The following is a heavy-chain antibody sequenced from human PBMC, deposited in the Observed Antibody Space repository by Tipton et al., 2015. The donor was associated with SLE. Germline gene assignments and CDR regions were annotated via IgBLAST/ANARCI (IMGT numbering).Heavy chain of an antibody. J-gene: IGHJ3*02. D-gene: IGHD1/OR15-1a*01. CDR2: ISYDGRRP. V-gene: IGHV3-30*04. Sequence: RSLRLSCAASGFKFGSYAMHWVRRAPGRGLEWVAVISYDGRRPYYAASVKGRFTLSSDNSKNSLELQMSSRTIEDTAIYYCTRDGKTARWRWGAFDIWGRGTLVTGSS. CDR3: TRDGKTARWRWGAFDI. CDR1: GFKFGSYA.